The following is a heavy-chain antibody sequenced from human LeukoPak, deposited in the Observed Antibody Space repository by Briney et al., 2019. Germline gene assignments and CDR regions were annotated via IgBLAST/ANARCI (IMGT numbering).Heavy chain of an antibody. CDR1: EFTFSTYA. CDR2: ISVSGDRT. J-gene: IGHJ6*02. D-gene: IGHD1-14*01. V-gene: IGHV3-23*01. CDR3: AKYVTAEGPPYALDV. Sequence: GGSLRLSCAASEFTFSTYAMQWVRQAPGKGLEWVSGISVSGDRTWYADSVKGRFTISRDNSKNTLYLQMNSLRAEDTAVYYCAKYVTAEGPPYALDVWGQGTTVTVSS.